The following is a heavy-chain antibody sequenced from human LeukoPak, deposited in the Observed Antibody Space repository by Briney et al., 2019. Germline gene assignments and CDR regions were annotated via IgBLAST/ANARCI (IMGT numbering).Heavy chain of an antibody. CDR1: GFTFSSYW. V-gene: IGHV3-74*01. J-gene: IGHJ4*02. CDR3: AKDNYYYDFWSGSYYFDY. Sequence: PGGSLRLSCAASGFTFSSYWMHWVRQVPGKGLVWVSRINSDGSSTSYADSVKGRFTISRDNAKNTLYLQMNSLRAEDTAVYYCAKDNYYYDFWSGSYYFDYWGQGTLVTVSS. CDR2: INSDGSST. D-gene: IGHD3-3*01.